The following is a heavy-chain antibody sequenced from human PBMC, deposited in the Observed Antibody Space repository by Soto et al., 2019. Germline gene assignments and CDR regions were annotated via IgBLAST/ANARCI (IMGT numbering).Heavy chain of an antibody. V-gene: IGHV1-69*13. D-gene: IGHD5-12*01. CDR1: GGTFSSYA. CDR2: IIPIFGTA. CDR3: ARGPEWLRFAPSPRSGWFDP. J-gene: IGHJ5*02. Sequence: SVKVSCKASGGTFSSYAISWVRQAPGQGLEWMGGIIPIFGTANYAQKFQGRVTITADESTSTAYMELSSLRSEDTAVYYCARGPEWLRFAPSPRSGWFDPWGQGTPVTVYS.